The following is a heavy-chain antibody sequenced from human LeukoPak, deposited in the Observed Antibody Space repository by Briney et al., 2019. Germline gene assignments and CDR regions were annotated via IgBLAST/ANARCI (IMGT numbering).Heavy chain of an antibody. D-gene: IGHD6-19*01. CDR2: TRNKANSYTT. CDR1: GFTFSDHY. J-gene: IGHJ6*02. CDR3: ARTNIAVAGMDV. V-gene: IGHV3-72*01. Sequence: GGSLRLSCAASGFTFSDHYMDWVRQAPGKGLEWVGRTRNKANSYTTEYAASVKGRFTISRDDSKNSLYLQMNSLRAEDTAVYCCARTNIAVAGMDVWGQGTTVTVSS.